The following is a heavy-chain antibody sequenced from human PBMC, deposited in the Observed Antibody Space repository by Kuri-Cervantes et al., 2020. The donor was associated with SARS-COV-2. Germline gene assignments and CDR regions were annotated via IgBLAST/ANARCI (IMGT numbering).Heavy chain of an antibody. V-gene: IGHV4-59*12. CDR1: GGSISSYY. J-gene: IGHJ4*02. CDR2: IYYSGST. Sequence: SETLSLTCTVSGGSISSYYWSWIRQPPGKGLEWIGYIYYSGSTNYNPSLKSRVTISVDTSKNQFSLKLSSVTAADTAVYYCARGLGYCSSTSCSYFDYWGQGTLVTVSS. CDR3: ARGLGYCSSTSCSYFDY. D-gene: IGHD2-2*01.